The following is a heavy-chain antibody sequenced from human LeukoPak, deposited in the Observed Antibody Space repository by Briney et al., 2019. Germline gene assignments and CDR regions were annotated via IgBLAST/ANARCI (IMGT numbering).Heavy chain of an antibody. D-gene: IGHD1-1*01. CDR1: GFTFDDYA. J-gene: IGHJ4*02. Sequence: GRSLRLSCAASGFTFDDYAMHWVRQAPGKGLEWVSGISWNSGSIGYADSVKGRFTISRDNAKNSLYLQMNSLRAEDTAVYYCARDMTGLEFDYWGQGTLVTVSS. CDR2: ISWNSGSI. V-gene: IGHV3-9*01. CDR3: ARDMTGLEFDY.